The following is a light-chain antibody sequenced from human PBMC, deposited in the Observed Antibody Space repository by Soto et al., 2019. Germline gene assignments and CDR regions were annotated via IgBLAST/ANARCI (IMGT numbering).Light chain of an antibody. Sequence: QSVLTQPPSVSAAPGQKVTISCSGGSSNIGNNYVSWYQRLPGTAPKLLIYEDNKRPSGIPDRFSGSKSGTSATLGITGLQTGDEADYYCGAWDSSLSAYVFGTGTKVTVL. CDR3: GAWDSSLSAYV. J-gene: IGLJ1*01. CDR1: SSNIGNNY. CDR2: EDN. V-gene: IGLV1-51*02.